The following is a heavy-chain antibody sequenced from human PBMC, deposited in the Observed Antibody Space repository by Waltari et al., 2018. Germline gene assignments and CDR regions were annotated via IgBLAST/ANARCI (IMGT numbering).Heavy chain of an antibody. V-gene: IGHV1-46*01. CDR1: GYTFTSYY. CDR3: ARDWGYDHDGYGMDV. Sequence: QVQLVQSGAEVKKPGASVKVSCKASGYTFTSYYMHWVRQAPGQGLEWMGIINPSGGSTSYAQKFQGRVTMTRDTSTSTVYMELSSLRSEDTAVYYCARDWGYDHDGYGMDVWGQGTTVTVSS. J-gene: IGHJ6*02. D-gene: IGHD5-12*01. CDR2: INPSGGST.